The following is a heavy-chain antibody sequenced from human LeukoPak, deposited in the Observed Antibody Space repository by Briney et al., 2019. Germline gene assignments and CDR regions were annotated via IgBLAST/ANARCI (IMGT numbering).Heavy chain of an antibody. Sequence: ASVTVSCKASGYTFTVYYMHWVRQAPGQGLEWMGWINPNSGGTNYAQKFQGRVTLTRDTSISTAYMELSRLRSDDTAVYYCARAYYHDSSDYYFPLDYWGQGTLVTVSS. CDR1: GYTFTVYY. CDR2: INPNSGGT. V-gene: IGHV1-2*02. J-gene: IGHJ4*02. CDR3: ARAYYHDSSDYYFPLDY. D-gene: IGHD3-22*01.